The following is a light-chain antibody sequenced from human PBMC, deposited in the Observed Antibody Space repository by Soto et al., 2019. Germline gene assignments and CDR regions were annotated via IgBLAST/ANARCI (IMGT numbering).Light chain of an antibody. CDR2: SAS. CDR1: QDINVY. CDR3: QHGYVAPYS. V-gene: IGKV1-39*01. Sequence: DIQMTQSPSSLSASIGDTVTITCRASQDINVYLNWYQQKPGEVPKLLIYSASTLHSGVPSRFTGSGSETDFTLTIRSLQPADFATYYCQHGYVAPYSFGQGTKVDI. J-gene: IGKJ2*03.